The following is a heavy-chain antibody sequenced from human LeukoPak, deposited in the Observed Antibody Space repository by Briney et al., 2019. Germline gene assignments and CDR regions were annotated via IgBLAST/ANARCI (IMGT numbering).Heavy chain of an antibody. J-gene: IGHJ4*02. V-gene: IGHV4-59*12. CDR1: GGSISIYY. CDR3: ARSLTGIAAFDY. Sequence: SETLSLTCTVSGGSISIYYWSWIRQPPGKGLEWIGYIYDSGSTNYNPSLKSRVTISVDTSKNQFSLKLSSVTAADTAVYYCARSLTGIAAFDYWGQGTLVTVSS. D-gene: IGHD3-9*01. CDR2: IYDSGST.